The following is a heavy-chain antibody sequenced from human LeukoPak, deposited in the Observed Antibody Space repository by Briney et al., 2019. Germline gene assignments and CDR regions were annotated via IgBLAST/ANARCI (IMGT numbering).Heavy chain of an antibody. CDR3: AKDYQQWGVRFVDY. Sequence: GGSLRLSCAASGFVFNSYAMSWVRQAPGKGREWVSAISGSGGSTYYADSVKGRFTISRDNSKNTVYLQMNSLRVEDTAVYYCAKDYQQWGVRFVDYWGQGTLVTVSS. CDR2: ISGSGGST. V-gene: IGHV3-23*01. J-gene: IGHJ4*02. CDR1: GFVFNSYA. D-gene: IGHD6-19*01.